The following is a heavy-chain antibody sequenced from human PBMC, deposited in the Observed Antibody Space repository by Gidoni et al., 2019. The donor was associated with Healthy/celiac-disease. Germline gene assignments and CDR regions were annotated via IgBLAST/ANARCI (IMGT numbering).Heavy chain of an antibody. V-gene: IGHV3-48*03. Sequence: EVQLVESGGGLVQPGGSLRLSCAASGFTFSSYEMTWVRQAPGKGLEWFSYISSSVSTIYYADSVKGRFTTSRDNAKNSLYLQMNSLRAEYTAVYYCARYAVAATRFCDYWGQGTLVTVSS. CDR1: GFTFSSYE. CDR3: ARYAVAATRFCDY. J-gene: IGHJ4*02. CDR2: ISSSVSTI. D-gene: IGHD2-15*01.